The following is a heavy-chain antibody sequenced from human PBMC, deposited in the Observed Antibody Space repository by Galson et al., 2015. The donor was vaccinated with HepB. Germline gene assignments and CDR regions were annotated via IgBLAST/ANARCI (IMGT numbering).Heavy chain of an antibody. D-gene: IGHD1-26*01. CDR1: GGSISSYY. CDR3: ARDGGSYDYNWFDP. CDR2: IYYSGST. V-gene: IGHV4-59*01. J-gene: IGHJ5*02. Sequence: SETLSLTCTVSGGSISSYYWSWIRQPPGKGLEWIGYIYYSGSTNYNPSLKSRVTISVDTSKNQFSLKLSSVTAADTAVYYCARDGGSYDYNWFDPWGQGTLVTVSS.